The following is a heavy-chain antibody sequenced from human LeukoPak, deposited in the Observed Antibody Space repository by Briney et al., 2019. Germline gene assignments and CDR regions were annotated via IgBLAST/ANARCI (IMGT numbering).Heavy chain of an antibody. CDR3: XXXXXXXXYDSSPSYDI. D-gene: IGHD3-22*01. J-gene: IGHJ3*02. CDR1: GFTFDDYA. V-gene: IGHV3-9*01. Sequence: GGSLRLSCAASGFTFDDYAMHWVRQAPGKGLEWVSGISWNSGSIGYADSVKGRFTISRDNAKNSLYLQMNSLRADDTALYYXXXXXXXXXYDSSPSYDIWGQGTMVTVSS. CDR2: ISWNSGSI.